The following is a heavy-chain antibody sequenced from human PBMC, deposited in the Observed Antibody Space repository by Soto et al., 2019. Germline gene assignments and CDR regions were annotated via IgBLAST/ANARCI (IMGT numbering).Heavy chain of an antibody. D-gene: IGHD3-9*01. V-gene: IGHV1-2*04. Sequence: ASVKVSCKASGYTFTGYYMHWGRQAPGQGLEWMGWINPNSGGTNYAQNFQGWVTMTRDTSISTAYMELSRLRSDDTAVYYCARGYYDILTGLYSPFDYWGQGTLVTVSS. CDR3: ARGYYDILTGLYSPFDY. J-gene: IGHJ4*02. CDR2: INPNSGGT. CDR1: GYTFTGYY.